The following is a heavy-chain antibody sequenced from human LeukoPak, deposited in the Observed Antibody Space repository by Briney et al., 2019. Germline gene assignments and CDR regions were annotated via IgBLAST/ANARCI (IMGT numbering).Heavy chain of an antibody. CDR1: GYTFTGYY. Sequence: EASVKVSCKASGYTFTGYYMHWVRQAPGQGLEWMGWINPNSGGTNYAQKFQGRVTMTRDTSISTAYMELSRLRSDDTAVYYCARDYYDSSGLWDYWGQGTLVTVSS. CDR3: ARDYYDSSGLWDY. CDR2: INPNSGGT. J-gene: IGHJ4*02. V-gene: IGHV1-2*02. D-gene: IGHD3-22*01.